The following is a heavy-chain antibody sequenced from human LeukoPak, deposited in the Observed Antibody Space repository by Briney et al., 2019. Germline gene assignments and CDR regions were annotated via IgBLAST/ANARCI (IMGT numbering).Heavy chain of an antibody. D-gene: IGHD4-17*01. J-gene: IGHJ3*02. V-gene: IGHV3-23*01. Sequence: GGSLRLSCAASGLTLTNYAMMWVRQAPGRGLEWVAAIRSGGEGTLYADSVKGRFTISRDNSKNTLFLQMNNMRAEDTAVYYCARDPNGDYVGAFEMWGPGTKVTVS. CDR3: ARDPNGDYVGAFEM. CDR1: GLTLTNYA. CDR2: IRSGGEGT.